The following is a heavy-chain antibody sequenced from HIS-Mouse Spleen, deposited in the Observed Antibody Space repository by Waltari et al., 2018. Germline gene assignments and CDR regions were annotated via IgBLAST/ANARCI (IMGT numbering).Heavy chain of an antibody. J-gene: IGHJ4*02. V-gene: IGHV3-33*06. CDR2: IWYDGSNK. CDR3: AKGKYYFDY. CDR1: GFTFSIYG. Sequence: QVQLVESGGGVVQPGRSLRLPCAASGFTFSIYGTHWVRQAPGKGLEGVAVIWYDGSNKYYADSVKGRFTISRDNSKNTLYLQMNSLRAEDTAVYYCAKGKYYFDYWGQGTLVTVSS.